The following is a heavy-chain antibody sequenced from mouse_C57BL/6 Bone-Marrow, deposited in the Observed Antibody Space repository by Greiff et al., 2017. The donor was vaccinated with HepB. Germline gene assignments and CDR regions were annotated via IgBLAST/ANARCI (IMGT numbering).Heavy chain of an antibody. CDR1: GFTFSSYA. D-gene: IGHD1-1*01. CDR3: TRVFTTVVATRAWFAY. V-gene: IGHV5-9-1*02. J-gene: IGHJ3*01. CDR2: ISSGGDYI. Sequence: EVMLVESGEGLVKPGGSLKLSCAASGFTFSSYAMSWVRQTPEKRLEWVAYISSGGDYIYYADTVKGRFTISRDNARNTLYLQMSSLKSEDTAMYYCTRVFTTVVATRAWFAYWGQGTLVTVSA.